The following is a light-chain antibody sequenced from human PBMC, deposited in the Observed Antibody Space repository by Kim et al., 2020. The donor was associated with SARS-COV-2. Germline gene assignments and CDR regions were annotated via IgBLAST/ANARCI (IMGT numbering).Light chain of an antibody. CDR2: GAT. Sequence: AAGGNTVTTSCRTSQVSRNSLGWYQQNPGRAPKRLNYGATSLQGRVPSRISGSGSGTEFTPTISSVPPEDFATYFWLQHSTYPITFGQGTRLEIK. V-gene: IGKV1-17*01. CDR1: QVSRNS. CDR3: LQHSTYPIT. J-gene: IGKJ5*01.